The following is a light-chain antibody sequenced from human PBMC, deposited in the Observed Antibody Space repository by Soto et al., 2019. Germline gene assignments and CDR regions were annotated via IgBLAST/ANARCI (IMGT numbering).Light chain of an antibody. V-gene: IGKV1-39*01. Sequence: DIQMTQSPSSLSASVGDRVTISCRASQSIICYLNWYQQKPGKAPDLLIFATSSLQSGVPSRFSGSGSGTDFTLTISSLQPEDSATYFCQQTYSTPFSFGGGTNVEIE. CDR2: ATS. J-gene: IGKJ4*01. CDR1: QSIICY. CDR3: QQTYSTPFS.